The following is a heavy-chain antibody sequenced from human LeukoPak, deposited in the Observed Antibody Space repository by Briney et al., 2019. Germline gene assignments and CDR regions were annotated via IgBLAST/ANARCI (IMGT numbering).Heavy chain of an antibody. D-gene: IGHD1-26*01. CDR3: ARDINGWSYYFDY. Sequence: GGSLRLSCAASGFTFSSYSMNWVRQAPGKGLEWVSYISSSSSTIYYADSVKGRFTISRDNAKNSLYLQMNSLRAEDTAVYYCARDINGWSYYFDYWGQGTLVTVSS. V-gene: IGHV3-48*01. J-gene: IGHJ4*02. CDR1: GFTFSSYS. CDR2: ISSSSSTI.